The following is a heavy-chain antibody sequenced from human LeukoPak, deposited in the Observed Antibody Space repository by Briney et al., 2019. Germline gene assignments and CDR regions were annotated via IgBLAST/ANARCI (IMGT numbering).Heavy chain of an antibody. CDR2: IKQDGSEK. D-gene: IGHD6-13*01. CDR3: ARDGIAAPLDY. J-gene: IGHJ4*02. V-gene: IGHV3-7*01. Sequence: GGSLRLSCAASGFTFSSYWMSWVRQAPGKWLEWVANIKQDGSEKYYVDSVKGRFTISRDNAKNSLYLQMNSLRAEDTAVYYCARDGIAAPLDYWGQGTLVTVSS. CDR1: GFTFSSYW.